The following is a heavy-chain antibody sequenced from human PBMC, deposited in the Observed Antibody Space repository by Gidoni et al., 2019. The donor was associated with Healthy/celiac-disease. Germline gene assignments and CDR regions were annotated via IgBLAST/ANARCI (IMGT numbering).Heavy chain of an antibody. CDR3: AKVLSYSSSPAIDY. J-gene: IGHJ4*02. Sequence: EVQLVESGGVVVQPGGSLRLSCAASGFTFDDYTMHWVRQAPGKGLEWVSRMSWDGGSTYYADSVKGRFTISRDNSKNSLYLQMNSLRTEDTALYYCAKVLSYSSSPAIDYWGQGTLVTVSS. CDR1: GFTFDDYT. CDR2: MSWDGGST. D-gene: IGHD6-6*01. V-gene: IGHV3-43*01.